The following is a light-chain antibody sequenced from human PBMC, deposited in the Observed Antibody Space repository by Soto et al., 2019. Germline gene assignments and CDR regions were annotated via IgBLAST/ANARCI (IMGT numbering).Light chain of an antibody. Sequence: QSALTQPASVSGSPGQSISISCTGTGSDVGGYNYVSWYQQHPGKAPKLMIYEVSNRPSGVSNRFSGSKSANTASLTISGLQAQDEADYYCISFTRSSTFVFGTGTKVPVL. CDR3: ISFTRSSTFV. J-gene: IGLJ1*01. V-gene: IGLV2-14*01. CDR1: GSDVGGYNY. CDR2: EVS.